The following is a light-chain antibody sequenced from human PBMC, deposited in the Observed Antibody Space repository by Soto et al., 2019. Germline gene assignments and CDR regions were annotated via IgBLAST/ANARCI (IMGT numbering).Light chain of an antibody. CDR1: NSNIGAGYD. V-gene: IGLV1-40*01. J-gene: IGLJ1*01. CDR2: GNS. Sequence: QAVVTQPPSVSGAPGQRVTISCSGSNSNIGAGYDVHWYQQLPGTAPKLLIYGNSNRPSGVPDRFSGSRSGTSASLVITGLQAEDEADYYCQSYDSSLSVFGTGTKLTVL. CDR3: QSYDSSLSV.